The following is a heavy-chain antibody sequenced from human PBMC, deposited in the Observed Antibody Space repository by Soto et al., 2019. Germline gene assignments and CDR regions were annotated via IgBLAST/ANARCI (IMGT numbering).Heavy chain of an antibody. CDR3: ASRRGWRDF. V-gene: IGHV4-34*02. J-gene: IGHJ6*02. CDR2: ITPSGRV. CDR1: GGSFSNNF. Sequence: QVQLQQWDTGPLKPSETLSLTCAVYGGSFSNNFWSWIRQSSGKGLEWIGEITPSGRVTYNPSLESRDTISVDTSTNQFSLKLHSVTAADTATYSCASRRGWRDFWGQGTPVTVS. D-gene: IGHD6-19*01.